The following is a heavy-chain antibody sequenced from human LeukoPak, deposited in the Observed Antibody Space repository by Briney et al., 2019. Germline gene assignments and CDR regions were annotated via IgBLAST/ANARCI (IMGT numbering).Heavy chain of an antibody. J-gene: IGHJ4*02. Sequence: SETLSLTCTVSGGSISSYYWSWIRQPPGKGLEWIGYIYYSGSTNYNPSLKSRVTISVDTSKNQFSLKLSSVTASDTAVYYCARDARFWGKYDSSGYYIYGLDYWGQGTLVTVSS. CDR3: ARDARFWGKYDSSGYYIYGLDY. CDR2: IYYSGST. CDR1: GGSISSYY. V-gene: IGHV4-59*01. D-gene: IGHD3-22*01.